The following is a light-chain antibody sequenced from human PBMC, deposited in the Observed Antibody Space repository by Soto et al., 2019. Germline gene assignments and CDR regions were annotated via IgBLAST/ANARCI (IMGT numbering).Light chain of an antibody. Sequence: EIVLRQSPATLSLSPWERATLSCRASQSVSSYLACYQQKPGQAPRLLIYDASNRATGIPARFSGRGSGTGFTLTITSLEPEDFAVYYCQQRSNWITFGQGTRLEN. CDR1: QSVSSY. CDR3: QQRSNWIT. CDR2: DAS. V-gene: IGKV3-11*01. J-gene: IGKJ5*01.